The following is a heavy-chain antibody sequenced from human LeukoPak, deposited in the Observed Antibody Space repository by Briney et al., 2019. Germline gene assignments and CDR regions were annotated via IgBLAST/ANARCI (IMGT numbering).Heavy chain of an antibody. J-gene: IGHJ4*02. Sequence: SETLSLTCTVSGGSISSYYWSWVRQPPGKGLEWIGYIYYSGSTNYNPSLKSRVTISVDTSKNQFSLKLSSVTAADTAAYYCARELRGDVSFDYWGQGTLVTVAS. V-gene: IGHV4-59*12. CDR3: ARELRGDVSFDY. CDR1: GGSISSYY. D-gene: IGHD5-12*01. CDR2: IYYSGST.